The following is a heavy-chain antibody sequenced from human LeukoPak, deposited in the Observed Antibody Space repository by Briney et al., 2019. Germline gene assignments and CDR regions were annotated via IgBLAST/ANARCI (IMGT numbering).Heavy chain of an antibody. CDR3: ARDHRGYCSSTSCPEGY. CDR1: GFTFSSYA. J-gene: IGHJ4*02. D-gene: IGHD2-2*01. Sequence: GRSPRLSCAASGFTFSSYAMHWVRQAPGKGLEWVAVISYDGSNKYYADSVKGRFTISRDNSKNTLYLQMNSLRAEDTAVYYCARDHRGYCSSTSCPEGYWGQGTLVTVSS. V-gene: IGHV3-30-3*01. CDR2: ISYDGSNK.